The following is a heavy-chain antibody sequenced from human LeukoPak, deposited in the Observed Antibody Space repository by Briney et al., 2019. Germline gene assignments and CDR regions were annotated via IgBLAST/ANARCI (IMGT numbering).Heavy chain of an antibody. J-gene: IGHJ4*02. Sequence: SVKVSCKASGGTFSSYAISWVRQAPGQGLEWMGGIIPILGTANYAQKFQGRVTITADESASPAYMELSRLRSEATARYYRAGAYYYDSSGQFDYWGQGTLVTVSS. D-gene: IGHD3-22*01. CDR3: AGAYYYDSSGQFDY. V-gene: IGHV1-69*13. CDR1: GGTFSSYA. CDR2: IIPILGTA.